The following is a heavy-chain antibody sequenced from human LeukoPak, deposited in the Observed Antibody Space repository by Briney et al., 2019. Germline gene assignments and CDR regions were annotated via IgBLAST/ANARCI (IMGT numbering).Heavy chain of an antibody. V-gene: IGHV4-38-2*02. D-gene: IGHD3-9*01. J-gene: IGHJ4*02. CDR2: IHHSGST. CDR1: GYSISSGYY. Sequence: SETLSLTCIVSGYSISSGYYWGWIRQPPEKGLEWIGMIHHSGSTYYNPSLKSRVTISGDTSKNQFSLKLISVTAADTAVYYCARYPDYDILTGYWAGLFDYWGQGTLVTVSS. CDR3: ARYPDYDILTGYWAGLFDY.